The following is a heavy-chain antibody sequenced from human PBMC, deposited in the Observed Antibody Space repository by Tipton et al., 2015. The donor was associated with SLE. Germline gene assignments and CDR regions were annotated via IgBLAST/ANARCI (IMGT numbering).Heavy chain of an antibody. D-gene: IGHD2-2*01. CDR2: IYSGDSST. V-gene: IGHV3-23*03. CDR1: GFTFSSYA. CDR3: AKPEPYCGSASCYSF. J-gene: IGHJ4*02. Sequence: GSLRLSCAASGFTFSSYAMSWVRQAPGKGLEWVSIIYSGDSSTYYADSVKGRFTISRDNSKNTLYLQMKSLRAEDTAVYYCAKPEPYCGSASCYSFWGQGTGVTVSS.